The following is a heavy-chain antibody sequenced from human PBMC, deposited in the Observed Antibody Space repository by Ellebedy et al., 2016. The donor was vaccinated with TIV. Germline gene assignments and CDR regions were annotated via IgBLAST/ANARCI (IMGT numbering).Heavy chain of an antibody. D-gene: IGHD3-22*01. CDR1: GVTFSSYA. J-gene: IGHJ4*02. Sequence: PGGSLRLSCAASGVTFSSYAMSWVRQAQGKGLEWVSGISGGGATTYFTDSVTGRFTISRDNSKNTLHLQMKSLRVEDTALYYCAKDSYFDISGSFDSWGQGTLVTVSS. CDR3: AKDSYFDISGSFDS. CDR2: ISGGGATT. V-gene: IGHV3-23*01.